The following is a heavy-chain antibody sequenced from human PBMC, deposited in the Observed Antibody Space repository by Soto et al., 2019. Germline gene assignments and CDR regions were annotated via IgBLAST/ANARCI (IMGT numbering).Heavy chain of an antibody. CDR1: GGSISSGGYY. D-gene: IGHD6-13*01. Sequence: QVQLQESGPGLVKPSQTLSLTCTVSGGSISSGGYYWRWIRQHPGKGLEWIGYIYYSGSTYYNPSLKSRVTISVDTSKKQFSLKLSSVTAADTAVYYCARGGSSSPYFDDWGQGTRVTVSS. CDR2: IYYSGST. CDR3: ARGGSSSPYFDD. V-gene: IGHV4-31*03. J-gene: IGHJ4*02.